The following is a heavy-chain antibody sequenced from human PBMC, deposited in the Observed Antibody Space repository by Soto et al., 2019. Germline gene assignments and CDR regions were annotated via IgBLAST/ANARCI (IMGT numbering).Heavy chain of an antibody. V-gene: IGHV1-69*01. Sequence: QVPLVQSGAEVKKPGSSVKVSCKASGGTFSSYAISWVRQAPGQGLEWMGGIIPIFGTANYAQKFQGRVTITADESTSTAYMELSSLRSEDTAVYYCARAHNDLAYCGGDCYSPFDYWGQGTLVTVSS. CDR1: GGTFSSYA. CDR3: ARAHNDLAYCGGDCYSPFDY. D-gene: IGHD2-21*02. J-gene: IGHJ4*02. CDR2: IIPIFGTA.